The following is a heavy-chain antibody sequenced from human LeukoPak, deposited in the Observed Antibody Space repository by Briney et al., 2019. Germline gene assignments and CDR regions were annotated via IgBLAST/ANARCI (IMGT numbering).Heavy chain of an antibody. V-gene: IGHV3-74*01. J-gene: IGHJ4*02. CDR1: GFSYSSSW. CDR2: INSDGSTT. Sequence: PGGSLRLSCAASGFSYSSSWMHWVRQAPGTGLVWVSRINSDGSTTNYADSVKGRFTISRDNSKNTLYLQMSSLRAEDTAVYYCVVQGWVFRAPTQYYLEYWGQGTLVTVSS. CDR3: VVQGWVFRAPTQYYLEY. D-gene: IGHD1-1*01.